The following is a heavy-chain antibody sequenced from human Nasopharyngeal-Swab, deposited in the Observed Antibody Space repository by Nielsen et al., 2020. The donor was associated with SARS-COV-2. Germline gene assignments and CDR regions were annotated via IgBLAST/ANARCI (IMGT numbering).Heavy chain of an antibody. CDR3: VRDIRAGGS. D-gene: IGHD2-21*01. CDR1: GYTFTDYY. J-gene: IGHJ4*02. Sequence: SVKVSCKPSGYTFTDYYMHWVRQAPGQGLEWMGNIIPILNIPNHAQNFQGRVTITADKSTSTAYMELSSLRSEDTAVYYCVRDIRAGGSWGQGTLVTVSS. CDR2: IIPILNIP. V-gene: IGHV1-69*04.